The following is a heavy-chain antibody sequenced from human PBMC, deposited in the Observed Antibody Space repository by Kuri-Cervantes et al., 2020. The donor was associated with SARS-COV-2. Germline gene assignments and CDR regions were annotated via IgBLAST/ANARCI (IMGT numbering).Heavy chain of an antibody. J-gene: IGHJ4*02. Sequence: ASVKVSCKASGYTFTSYYMHWVRQAPGQGLEWMGWINPNSGGINYAQRFQGRVTMTRDTSISTAYMELSRLRSDDTAVYYCASPSGYCSSTSCLTYWGQGTLVTVSS. D-gene: IGHD2-2*01. CDR2: INPNSGGI. CDR3: ASPSGYCSSTSCLTY. CDR1: GYTFTSYY. V-gene: IGHV1-2*02.